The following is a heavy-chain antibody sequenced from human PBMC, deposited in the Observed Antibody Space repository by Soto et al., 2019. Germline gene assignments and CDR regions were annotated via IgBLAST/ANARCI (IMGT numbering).Heavy chain of an antibody. CDR2: ISSSGSTI. J-gene: IGHJ5*02. D-gene: IGHD3-3*01. CDR3: ASYYDFWSGLAIP. V-gene: IGHV3-48*03. Sequence: PGGSLRLSCAASGFTFSSYEMNWVRQAPGKGLEWVSYISSSGSTIYYADSVKGRFTISRDNAKNSLYLQMNSLRAEDTAVYYCASYYDFWSGLAIPWGQGTLVTAPQ. CDR1: GFTFSSYE.